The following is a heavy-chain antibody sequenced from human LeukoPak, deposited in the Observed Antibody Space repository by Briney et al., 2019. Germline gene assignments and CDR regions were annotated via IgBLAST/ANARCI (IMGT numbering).Heavy chain of an antibody. V-gene: IGHV3-48*01. Sequence: PGGSLRLSCAASGFTFSSCAMNWVRQAPGKGLEWVSYISSSSSTIYYADSVKGRFTISRDNAKNSLYLQMNSLRAEDTAVYYCARDRGADSSGWYSYYWGQGTLVTVSS. D-gene: IGHD6-19*01. CDR1: GFTFSSCA. CDR3: ARDRGADSSGWYSYY. J-gene: IGHJ4*02. CDR2: ISSSSSTI.